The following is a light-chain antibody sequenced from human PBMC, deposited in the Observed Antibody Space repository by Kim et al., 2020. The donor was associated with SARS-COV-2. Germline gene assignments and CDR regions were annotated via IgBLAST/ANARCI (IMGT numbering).Light chain of an antibody. CDR1: SSNIGTND. Sequence: GQKVTISCSGSSSNIGTNDVSWYQHLPGTAPKLFIYENNKRPSVIPDRFSGSKTGTSATLGITGLQTGDEADYYCGAWDDSLSAWVFGGGTQLTVL. CDR2: ENN. CDR3: GAWDDSLSAWV. J-gene: IGLJ3*02. V-gene: IGLV1-51*01.